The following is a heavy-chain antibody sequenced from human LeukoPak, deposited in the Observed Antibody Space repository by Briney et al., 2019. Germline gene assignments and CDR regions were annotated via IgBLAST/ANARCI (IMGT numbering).Heavy chain of an antibody. CDR1: GFTFSSYG. CDR2: IWYDGSNK. J-gene: IGHJ4*02. V-gene: IGHV3-33*01. Sequence: GRSLRLSCAASGFTFSSYGMHWVRQAPGKGLEWVAVIWYDGSNKCYADSVKGRFTISRDNSKNTLYLQMNSLRAEDTAVYYCAREGAYCSSTSCYFDYWGQGTLVTVSS. CDR3: AREGAYCSSTSCYFDY. D-gene: IGHD2-2*01.